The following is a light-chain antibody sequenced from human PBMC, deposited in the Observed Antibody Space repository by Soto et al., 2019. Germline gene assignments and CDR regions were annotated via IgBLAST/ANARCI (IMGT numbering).Light chain of an antibody. Sequence: QSVLTQPASGSGSPGQSITISCTGTSSDVGNYDLVSWYQQLPGKAPKFIPYEGSKRPSGVSNRFSCSKSGNTASLTISGLQAEDEAGYYCCSYAGSSTYVFGPGTKVTVL. CDR3: CSYAGSSTYV. CDR1: SSDVGNYDL. CDR2: EGS. J-gene: IGLJ1*01. V-gene: IGLV2-23*01.